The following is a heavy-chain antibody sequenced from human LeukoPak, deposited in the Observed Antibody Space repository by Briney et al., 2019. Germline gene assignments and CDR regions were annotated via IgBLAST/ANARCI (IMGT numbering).Heavy chain of an antibody. CDR1: GXTFSNYG. J-gene: IGHJ4*02. CDR2: ISYDGSNK. Sequence: PGRSLRLSWAASGXTFSNYGLHWVRQAPGKGLEWLAVISYDGSNKYYADSVKGRFTISRDNSKNTLYLQMNSLRAEDTAVYYCAKRQLGHIDYWGQGTLVIVSS. CDR3: AKRQLGHIDY. V-gene: IGHV3-30*18. D-gene: IGHD6-6*01.